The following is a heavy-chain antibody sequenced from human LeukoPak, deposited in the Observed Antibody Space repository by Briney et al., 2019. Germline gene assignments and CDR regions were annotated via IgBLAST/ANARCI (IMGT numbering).Heavy chain of an antibody. CDR3: ARDSKWLRFWRLGNY. CDR1: GYTFTSYG. Sequence: ATVKVSCKASGYTFTSYGISWVRQAPGQGLEWMGWISAYNGNTNYAQKLQGRVTMTTDTSTSTAYMELRSLRSDDTAVYYCARDSKWLRFWRLGNYWGQGTLVTVSS. D-gene: IGHD5-12*01. J-gene: IGHJ4*02. V-gene: IGHV1-18*01. CDR2: ISAYNGNT.